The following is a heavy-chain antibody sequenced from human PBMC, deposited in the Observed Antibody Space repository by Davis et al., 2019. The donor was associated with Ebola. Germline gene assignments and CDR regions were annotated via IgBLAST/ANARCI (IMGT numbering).Heavy chain of an antibody. D-gene: IGHD3-10*01. CDR1: GYSFTSYW. CDR2: IDPSDSYT. V-gene: IGHV5-10-1*01. Sequence: PGGSLRLSCKGSGYSFTSYWISWVRQMPGKGLEWMGRIDPSDSYTNYSPSFQGHVTISADKSISTAYLQWSSLKASDTAMYYCARHKGWFGELSYFDYWGQGTLVTVSS. J-gene: IGHJ4*02. CDR3: ARHKGWFGELSYFDY.